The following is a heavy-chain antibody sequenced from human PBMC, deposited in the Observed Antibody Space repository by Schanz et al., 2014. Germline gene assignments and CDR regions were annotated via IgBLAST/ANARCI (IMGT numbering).Heavy chain of an antibody. J-gene: IGHJ3*02. V-gene: IGHV3-9*01. CDR1: GFPFNEYG. CDR3: ARENLNWEAFDI. CDR2: ISWNSGSI. Sequence: EVQLVESGGGLVQPGRSLRLSCAASGFPFNEYGMLWVRQAPGKGLEWVSSISWNSGSIDYADSVKGRFTISRDNSKNTLYLQMNSLRAEDTAVYYCARENLNWEAFDIWGQGTVVTVSS. D-gene: IGHD7-27*01.